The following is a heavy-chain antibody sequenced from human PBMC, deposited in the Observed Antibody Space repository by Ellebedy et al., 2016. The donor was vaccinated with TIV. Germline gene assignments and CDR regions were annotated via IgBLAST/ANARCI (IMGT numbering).Heavy chain of an antibody. J-gene: IGHJ4*02. V-gene: IGHV3-53*04. Sequence: GESLKISCTASGFFVSTNHMSWVRQAPGKGLEWVGGYTNYADSVKGRFTISTHNSRNTLYLQMTNLRTEDTAVYYCAKGSFPFGDKSERIYSFQYWGQGTLVTVSS. CDR1: GFFVSTNH. D-gene: IGHD3-10*01. CDR3: AKGSFPFGDKSERIYSFQY. CDR2: GYT.